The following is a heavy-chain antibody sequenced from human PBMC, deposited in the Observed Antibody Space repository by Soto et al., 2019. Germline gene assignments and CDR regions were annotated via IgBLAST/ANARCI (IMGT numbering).Heavy chain of an antibody. V-gene: IGHV3-48*01. CDR3: AKALGSSTNCFDY. Sequence: GGSLRLSCAASGFTFSSYSMNWVRQAAGKGPEWVSYISSSSSTIYYADSVKGRFTISRDNAKNTLYVQMNSLRAEDTAVYYCAKALGSSTNCFDYWGQGTLVTVSS. CDR2: ISSSSSTI. J-gene: IGHJ4*02. D-gene: IGHD2-2*01. CDR1: GFTFSSYS.